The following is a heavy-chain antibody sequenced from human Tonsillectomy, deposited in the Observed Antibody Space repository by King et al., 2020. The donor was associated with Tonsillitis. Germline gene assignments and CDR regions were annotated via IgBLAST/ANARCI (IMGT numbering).Heavy chain of an antibody. CDR1: GYTFSSYY. V-gene: IGHV1-46*01. CDR3: ARSTDVVEVISPRPFAMDV. D-gene: IGHD2-21*01. J-gene: IGHJ6*02. CDR2: IDPVNGSR. Sequence: VQLVESGAEVKKPGASVRVSCKTSGYTFSSYYILWVRQAPGQRPEWMGMIDPVNGSRDYAQKFQGRVTLTRDMSTSTVYMDLGRLTSEDTAVYYCARSTDVVEVISPRPFAMDVWGQGTSVIVSS.